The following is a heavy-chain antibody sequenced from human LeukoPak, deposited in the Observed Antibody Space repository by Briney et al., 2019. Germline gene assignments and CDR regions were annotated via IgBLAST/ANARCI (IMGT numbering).Heavy chain of an antibody. J-gene: IGHJ6*03. CDR2: IRYDGSNK. Sequence: GGSLRLSCAASGFTFSSYDMSWVRQAPGKGLEWVAFIRYDGSNKYYGDSVKGRFTISRDNSKNTLYLQMNSLRAEDTAVYYCAKDIGSNYYYYMDVWGKGTTVTISS. V-gene: IGHV3-30*02. D-gene: IGHD2-15*01. CDR3: AKDIGSNYYYYMDV. CDR1: GFTFSSYD.